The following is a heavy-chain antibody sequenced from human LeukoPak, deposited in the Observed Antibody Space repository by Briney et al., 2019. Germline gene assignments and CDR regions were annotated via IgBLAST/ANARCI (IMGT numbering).Heavy chain of an antibody. J-gene: IGHJ4*02. CDR1: GGSIRSGDFY. CDR3: AGLVGRYSSGLYYYYFDY. V-gene: IGHV4-30-4*01. Sequence: PSQTLSLTCTVSGGSIRSGDFYWSWVRQPPGKGLEWIGEIYLSGTTHSNPSVKSRVTISIDKSKNQFFLNLSSVTAADTAVYYCAGLVGRYSSGLYYYYFDYWGQGTLVTVSS. D-gene: IGHD3-22*01. CDR2: IYLSGTT.